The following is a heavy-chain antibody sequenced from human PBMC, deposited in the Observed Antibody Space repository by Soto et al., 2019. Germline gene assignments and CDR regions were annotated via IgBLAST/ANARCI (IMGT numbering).Heavy chain of an antibody. CDR2: IRVHKGNT. CDR3: VRDLDGSGSYYTDY. V-gene: IGHV1-18*01. J-gene: IGHJ4*02. CDR1: GYNFINYG. D-gene: IGHD3-10*01. Sequence: QVPLVQSGVEVKKPGASVKVSCTASGYNFINYGITWVRQAPGQGLEWMGWIRVHKGNTNYAQKFQGRVTMSTDTSTSTAYMELRSLRPDDTAVYYCVRDLDGSGSYYTDYWGPGTLVIVSS.